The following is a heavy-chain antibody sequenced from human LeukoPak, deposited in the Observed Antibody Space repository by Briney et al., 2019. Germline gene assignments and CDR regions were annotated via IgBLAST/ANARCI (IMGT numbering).Heavy chain of an antibody. D-gene: IGHD3-9*01. CDR2: INPSSGGT. CDR3: AREGREGPEQLWLSGSYFDWLRGPYYYYMDV. Sequence: ASVTVSCKASGYTFTGYYMHWVRQAPGQGLEWMGWINPSSGGTNYAQKFQGRGTMTRATSISTAYMELSRLRSDDTAVYYCAREGREGPEQLWLSGSYFDWLRGPYYYYMDVWGKGTTVTVSS. J-gene: IGHJ6*03. V-gene: IGHV1-2*02. CDR1: GYTFTGYY.